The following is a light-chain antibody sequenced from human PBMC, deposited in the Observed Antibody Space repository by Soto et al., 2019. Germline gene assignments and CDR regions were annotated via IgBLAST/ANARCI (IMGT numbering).Light chain of an antibody. CDR2: KAS. J-gene: IGKJ5*01. CDR3: QQYNSYPIT. Sequence: DIQMTQSPSTLSASVGDRVTITCRASQSISSWLAWYQQKPGKPPKSLIYKASSLESGVPSRFSGGGSGTEFTLTIRSLQPDDFATYYCQQYNSYPITFGQGTRLELK. V-gene: IGKV1-5*03. CDR1: QSISSW.